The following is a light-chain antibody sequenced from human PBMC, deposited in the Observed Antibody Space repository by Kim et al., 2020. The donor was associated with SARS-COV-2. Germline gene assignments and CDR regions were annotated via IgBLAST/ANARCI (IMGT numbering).Light chain of an antibody. V-gene: IGLV3-1*01. CDR1: ELGTNL. J-gene: IGLJ2*01. Sequence: SVSPGQTATITCSGDELGTNLVWWYQQRPGQSPVQVISQDTKRPSGIPERFSGSNSGNTATLTISGTQPMDEADYYCQAWHTNTWVFGGGTQLTVL. CDR2: QDT. CDR3: QAWHTNTWV.